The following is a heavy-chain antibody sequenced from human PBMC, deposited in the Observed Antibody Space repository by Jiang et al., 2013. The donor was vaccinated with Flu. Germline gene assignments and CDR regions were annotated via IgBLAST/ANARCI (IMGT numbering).Heavy chain of an antibody. CDR1: GYTFTGYY. CDR3: ARDPSSSWGPFDY. Sequence: SGAEVKKPGASVKVSCKASGYTFTGYYMHWVRQAPGQGLEWMGWINPNSGGTNYAQKFQGWVTMTRDTSISTAYMELSRLRSDDTAVYYCARDPSSSWGPFDYWGQGTLVTVSS. CDR2: INPNSGGT. J-gene: IGHJ4*02. D-gene: IGHD6-13*01. V-gene: IGHV1-2*04.